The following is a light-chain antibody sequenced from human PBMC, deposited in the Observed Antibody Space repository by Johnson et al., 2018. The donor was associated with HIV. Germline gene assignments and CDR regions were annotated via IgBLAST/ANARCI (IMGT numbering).Light chain of an antibody. CDR1: SSNVGLNY. V-gene: IGLV1-51*02. CDR2: QNN. Sequence: QSVLTQPPSVSAAPGQTVTISCSGSSSNVGLNYVSWYQQLPGTAPKLLIYQNNKRPSGIPDRFSGFKSGTSATLGITGLQTEDEAEYYCGTWDSSLSAYVFGTGTKVTVL. J-gene: IGLJ1*01. CDR3: GTWDSSLSAYV.